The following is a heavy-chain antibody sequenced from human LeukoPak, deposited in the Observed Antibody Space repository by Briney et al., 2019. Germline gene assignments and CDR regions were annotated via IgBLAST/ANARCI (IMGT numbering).Heavy chain of an antibody. Sequence: SETLSLTCTVSGGSISSSSYYWAWIRQPPGKGLEWIGSIYYSGNTYYSPSLKSRVTISVDTSKNQFSLKLSSVTAADTAVYCCARVGLIASRVNDAFDIWGQGTMVTVSS. CDR3: ARVGLIASRVNDAFDI. CDR2: IYYSGNT. J-gene: IGHJ3*02. V-gene: IGHV4-39*01. CDR1: GGSISSSSYY. D-gene: IGHD6-6*01.